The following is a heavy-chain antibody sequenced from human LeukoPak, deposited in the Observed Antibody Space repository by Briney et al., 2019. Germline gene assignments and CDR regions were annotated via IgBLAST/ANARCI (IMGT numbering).Heavy chain of an antibody. V-gene: IGHV1-46*01. CDR1: GYTFTSYY. Sequence: ASVKVSCKASGYTFTSYYMHWVRQAPGQGLEWMGIINPSGGSTSYAQKFQGRVTMTRDTSTSTVYMELSSLRSEDTAVYYCARDRGGYSGYVNWFDPWGQGTLVTVSS. J-gene: IGHJ5*02. CDR2: INPSGGST. D-gene: IGHD5-12*01. CDR3: ARDRGGYSGYVNWFDP.